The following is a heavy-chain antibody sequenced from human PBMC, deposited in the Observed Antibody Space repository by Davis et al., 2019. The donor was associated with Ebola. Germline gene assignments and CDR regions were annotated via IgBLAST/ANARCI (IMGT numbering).Heavy chain of an antibody. Sequence: GGSLRLSCAASGFTFSSNSMNWVRQAPGKGLEWVSFISSSSNYIYYADSVKGRFTVSRDNAKNSLYLQMNSLRAEDTAVYYCVRDPARVVTGGGWFFGLWGRGTLVTVSS. D-gene: IGHD2-21*02. CDR3: VRDPARVVTGGGWFFGL. V-gene: IGHV3-21*01. J-gene: IGHJ2*01. CDR2: ISSSSNYI. CDR1: GFTFSSNS.